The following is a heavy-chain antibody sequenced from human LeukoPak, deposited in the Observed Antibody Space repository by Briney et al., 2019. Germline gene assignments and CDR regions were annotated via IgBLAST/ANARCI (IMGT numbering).Heavy chain of an antibody. Sequence: GGSLRLSCAASGFTFSTYSMNWVRQAPGKGLEWVSFIYSGTIHYSDSVKGRFTISRDNFKNTLYLQMNSLRAEDTAVYYCARRAGAYSHPYDYWGQGTLVTVSS. CDR3: ARRAGAYSHPYDY. CDR2: IYSGTI. J-gene: IGHJ4*02. D-gene: IGHD4/OR15-4a*01. V-gene: IGHV3-53*01. CDR1: GFTFSTYS.